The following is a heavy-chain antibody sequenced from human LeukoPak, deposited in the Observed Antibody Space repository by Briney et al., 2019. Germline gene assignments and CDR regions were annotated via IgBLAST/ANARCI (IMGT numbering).Heavy chain of an antibody. CDR2: ISSSSSYI. J-gene: IGHJ3*02. Sequence: GGSLRLSCAASGFTFSSYSMNWVRQAPAKGLEWVSSISSSSSYIYYADSVKGRFTISRDNAKNSLYLQMNSLRAEDTAVYYCARDSGSYRHDAFDIWGQGTMVTVSS. CDR3: ARDSGSYRHDAFDI. V-gene: IGHV3-21*01. CDR1: GFTFSSYS. D-gene: IGHD1-26*01.